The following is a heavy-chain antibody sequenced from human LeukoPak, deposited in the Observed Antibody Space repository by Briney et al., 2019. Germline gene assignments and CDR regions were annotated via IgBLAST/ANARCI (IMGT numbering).Heavy chain of an antibody. CDR2: ISSSGSTI. D-gene: IGHD3-22*01. Sequence: GGSLRLSCAASGFTFSSYEMNWVRQAPGKGLEWVSYISSSGSTIYYADSVKGRFTISRDISKNTVYLQMNSLRAEDTAMYFCARSSRYYYDSSGYYPGPPDHWGQGTLVTVSS. V-gene: IGHV3-48*03. CDR3: ARSSRYYYDSSGYYPGPPDH. J-gene: IGHJ5*02. CDR1: GFTFSSYE.